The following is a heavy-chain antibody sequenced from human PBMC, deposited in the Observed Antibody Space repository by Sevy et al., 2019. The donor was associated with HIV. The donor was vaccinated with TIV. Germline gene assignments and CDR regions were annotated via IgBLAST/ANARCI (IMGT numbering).Heavy chain of an antibody. CDR3: ARSGPRYDFWSDNVGMDV. J-gene: IGHJ6*02. Sequence: QLWGSLRLSCAASGFTFSSYAMHWVRQAPGKGLEWVAVISYDGSNKYYADSVKGRFTISRDNSKNTLYLQMNSLRAEDTAVYYCARSGPRYDFWSDNVGMDVWGQGTTVTVSS. CDR2: ISYDGSNK. D-gene: IGHD3-3*01. V-gene: IGHV3-30-3*01. CDR1: GFTFSSYA.